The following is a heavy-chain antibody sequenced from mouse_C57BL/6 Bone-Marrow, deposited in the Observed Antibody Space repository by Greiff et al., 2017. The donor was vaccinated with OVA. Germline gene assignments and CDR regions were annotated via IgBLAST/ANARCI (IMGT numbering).Heavy chain of an antibody. CDR2: IYPRSGNT. CDR1: GYTFTSYG. CDR3: AREDITTVVATDY. V-gene: IGHV1-81*01. J-gene: IGHJ2*01. D-gene: IGHD1-1*01. Sequence: VKLMESGAELARPGASVKLSCKASGYTFTSYGISWVKQRTGQGLEWIGEIYPRSGNTYYNEKFKGKATLTADKSSSTAYMELRSLTSEDSSVYFCAREDITTVVATDYWGQGTTLTVSS.